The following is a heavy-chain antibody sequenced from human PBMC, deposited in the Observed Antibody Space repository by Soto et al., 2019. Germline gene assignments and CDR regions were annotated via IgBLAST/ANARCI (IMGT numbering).Heavy chain of an antibody. CDR3: TNGGVGGEY. D-gene: IGHD3-3*01. CDR2: IISKANRYAT. CDR1: GFAFSGAV. V-gene: IGHV3-73*02. Sequence: EVQLVESGGGLVQPGGSLQLSCAASGFAFSGAVMHWVRLASGKGLEWVGRIISKANRYATADAASVKGRFTISRDDSKNTAYLQVNSLKTEDTAVYYCTNGGVGGEYWGQGTLVTVSS. J-gene: IGHJ4*02.